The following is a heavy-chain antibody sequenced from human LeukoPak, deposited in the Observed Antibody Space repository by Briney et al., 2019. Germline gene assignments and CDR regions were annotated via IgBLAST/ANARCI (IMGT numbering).Heavy chain of an antibody. D-gene: IGHD5-24*01. Sequence: GGSLRLSCAASGFTFSSYGMHWVRQAPGKGLEWVAFIRYDGSNKYYADSVKGRFTISRDNSKNTLYLQMNSLRAEDTAVYYCAKDGYNYYPPYFDYWGQGTLVTVSS. CDR2: IRYDGSNK. CDR3: AKDGYNYYPPYFDY. CDR1: GFTFSSYG. V-gene: IGHV3-30*02. J-gene: IGHJ4*02.